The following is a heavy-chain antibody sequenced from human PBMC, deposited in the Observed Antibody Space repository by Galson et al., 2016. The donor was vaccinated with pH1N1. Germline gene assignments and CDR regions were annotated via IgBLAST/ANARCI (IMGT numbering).Heavy chain of an antibody. CDR3: ARRYYFDY. J-gene: IGHJ4*02. CDR1: GYSVTRYY. CDR2: IDPSDGTT. V-gene: IGHV1-46*01. Sequence: SVKVSCKASGYSVTRYYMHWIRQAPGQGLEWMGIIDPSDGTTTYSQKFQDRISLTRDTSTNSVYMELNNLRPGDSATYFCARRYYFDYWGQGTLVTASP.